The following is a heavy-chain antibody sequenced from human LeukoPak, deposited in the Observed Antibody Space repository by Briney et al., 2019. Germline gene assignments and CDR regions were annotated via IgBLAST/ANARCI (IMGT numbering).Heavy chain of an antibody. D-gene: IGHD5-24*01. J-gene: IGHJ4*02. Sequence: SETLSLTCTVSGGSVSSYYWNWMRQPAGKGLEWIGRISSSGSTNYNPSLKSRVTMSVDTSKNQFSLKVTSVTAADTAVYYCAREGDGYIYFDYWGQGTLITVSS. CDR2: ISSSGST. V-gene: IGHV4-4*07. CDR1: GGSVSSYY. CDR3: AREGDGYIYFDY.